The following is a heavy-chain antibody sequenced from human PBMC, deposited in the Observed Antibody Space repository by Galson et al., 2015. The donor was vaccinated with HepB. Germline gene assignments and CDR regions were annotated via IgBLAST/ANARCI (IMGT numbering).Heavy chain of an antibody. Sequence: SVKVSCKASGGTFSSYAISWVRQAPGQGLEWMGGIIPIFGTANYAQKFQGRVTITADESTSTAYMELSSLRSEDTAVYYCARSILELDYRGEIYYYYMDVWGKGTTVTVSS. CDR2: IIPIFGTA. CDR1: GGTFSSYA. CDR3: ARSILELDYRGEIYYYYMDV. V-gene: IGHV1-69*13. D-gene: IGHD4-11*01. J-gene: IGHJ6*03.